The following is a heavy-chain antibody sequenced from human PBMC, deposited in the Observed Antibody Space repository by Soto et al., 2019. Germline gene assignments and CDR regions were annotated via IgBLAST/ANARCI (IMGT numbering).Heavy chain of an antibody. V-gene: IGHV1-24*01. D-gene: IGHD6-6*01. CDR1: GYTLTELS. J-gene: IGHJ4*02. Sequence: ASVKVSCKVSGYTLTELSMHWVRQAPGKGLEWMGGFDPEDGETIYAQKFQGRVTMTEDTSTDTAYMELSSLRSEDTAVYYCALGGIAAPFTETDYWGQGTLVTVSS. CDR2: FDPEDGET. CDR3: ALGGIAAPFTETDY.